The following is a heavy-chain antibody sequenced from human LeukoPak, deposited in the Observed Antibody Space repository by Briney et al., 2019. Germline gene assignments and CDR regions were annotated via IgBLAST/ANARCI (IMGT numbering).Heavy chain of an antibody. Sequence: PSETLSLTCTVSGGPISSGDYYWSWIRQPPGKGLEWIGYIYYSGSTYYNPSLKSRVTISVDTSKNQFSLKLSSVTAADTAVYYCARGCYYDSSGYPEGWFDPWGQGTLVTVSS. D-gene: IGHD3-22*01. CDR2: IYYSGST. J-gene: IGHJ5*02. CDR1: GGPISSGDYY. CDR3: ARGCYYDSSGYPEGWFDP. V-gene: IGHV4-30-4*08.